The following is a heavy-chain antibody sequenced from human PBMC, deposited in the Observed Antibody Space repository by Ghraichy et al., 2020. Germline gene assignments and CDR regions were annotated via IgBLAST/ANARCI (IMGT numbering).Heavy chain of an antibody. Sequence: GESLNISCAASGFTFSSYWMHWVRQAPGKGLVWVSRITSDGSSTSYSDSVKGRFTISRDNAKNTLYLQMKRLRAEDTAGYYFARGSSVILDYWGQGTLVTVSS. V-gene: IGHV3-74*01. CDR2: ITSDGSST. J-gene: IGHJ4*02. CDR3: ARGSSVILDY. CDR1: GFTFSSYW. D-gene: IGHD2-21*01.